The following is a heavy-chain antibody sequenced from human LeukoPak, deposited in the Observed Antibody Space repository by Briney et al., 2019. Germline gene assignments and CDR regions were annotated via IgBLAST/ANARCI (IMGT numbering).Heavy chain of an antibody. CDR1: GGSISSYY. V-gene: IGHV4-59*08. J-gene: IGHJ4*02. CDR3: ARSSGYYYDLDY. CDR2: IYYSGST. D-gene: IGHD3-22*01. Sequence: RPSETLSLTCTVSGGSISSYYWGWIRQPPGKGLEWIGYIYYSGSTNYNPSLKSRVTISVDTSKNQFSLKLSSVTAADTAVYYCARSSGYYYDLDYWGQGTLVTVSS.